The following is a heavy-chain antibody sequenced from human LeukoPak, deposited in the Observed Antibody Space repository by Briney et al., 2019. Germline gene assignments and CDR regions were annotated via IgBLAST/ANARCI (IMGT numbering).Heavy chain of an antibody. CDR3: ARVNSWTEEPDTGFDY. V-gene: IGHV6-1*01. CDR1: GDTVSNKRSA. J-gene: IGHJ4*02. Sequence: SQALSLTCAISGDTVSNKRSAWNWIRQSPSRGLEWLGRTYYRSKWYNDYAVSVKSRITINPDTSKNQFSLQLNSVSPEDTAVYYCARVNSWTEEPDTGFDYWGQGILVTVSS. D-gene: IGHD1-14*01. CDR2: TYYRSKWYN.